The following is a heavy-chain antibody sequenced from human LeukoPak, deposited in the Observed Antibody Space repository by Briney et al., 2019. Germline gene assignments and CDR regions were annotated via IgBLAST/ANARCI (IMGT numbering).Heavy chain of an antibody. CDR3: AREGGSGPGYGMDV. D-gene: IGHD1-14*01. J-gene: IGHJ6*02. V-gene: IGHV4-59*01. CDR1: GGSISSYY. CDR2: IYYSGST. Sequence: SETLSLTCTVSGGSISSYYWSWIRQPPGKGLEWIGYIYYSGSTNYNPSLKSRVTISVDTSKNQFSLKLSSVTAADTAVYYCAREGGSGPGYGMDVWGQGTTVTVSS.